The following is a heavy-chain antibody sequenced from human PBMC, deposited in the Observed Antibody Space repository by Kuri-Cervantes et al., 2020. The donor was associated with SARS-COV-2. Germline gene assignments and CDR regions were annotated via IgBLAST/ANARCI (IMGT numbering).Heavy chain of an antibody. CDR2: IYTSGST. Sequence: SETLSPTCTVSGGSISSGSYYWSWIRQPAGKGLEWIGYIYTSGSTNYNPSLKSRVTISVDTSKNQFSLKLSSVTAADTAVYYCARGGNIAAAGTFYYYYMDVWGKGTTVTVSS. CDR1: GGSISSGSYY. D-gene: IGHD6-13*01. CDR3: ARGGNIAAAGTFYYYYMDV. V-gene: IGHV4-61*09. J-gene: IGHJ6*03.